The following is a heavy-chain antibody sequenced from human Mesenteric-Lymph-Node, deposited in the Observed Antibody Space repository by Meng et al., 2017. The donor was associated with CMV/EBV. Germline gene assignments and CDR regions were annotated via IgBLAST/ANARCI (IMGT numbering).Heavy chain of an antibody. CDR3: ARGVY. J-gene: IGHJ4*02. CDR1: GFTVINNY. V-gene: IGHV3-66*02. CDR2: IDSGGSA. Sequence: GGSLRLSCAASGFTVINNYMSWVRQAPGKGLEWVSIIDSGGSAYYADSVKGRFSIYRDNSKNTLYLQMNSLRPEDTAVYYCARGVYWGQGTLVTVSS.